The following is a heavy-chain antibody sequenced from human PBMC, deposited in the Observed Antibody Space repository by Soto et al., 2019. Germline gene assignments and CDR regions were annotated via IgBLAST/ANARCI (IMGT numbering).Heavy chain of an antibody. V-gene: IGHV1-2*04. CDR3: ARHRGAGIAVAGTVNWFDP. CDR2: INPNSGGT. J-gene: IGHJ5*02. CDR1: GYTFTGYY. D-gene: IGHD6-19*01. Sequence: ASVKVSCKASGYTFTGYYMNWVRQAPGQGLEWMGWINPNSGGTNYAQKFQGWVTMTRDTSISTAYMELSRLRSDDTAVYYCARHRGAGIAVAGTVNWFDPWGQGTLVTVSS.